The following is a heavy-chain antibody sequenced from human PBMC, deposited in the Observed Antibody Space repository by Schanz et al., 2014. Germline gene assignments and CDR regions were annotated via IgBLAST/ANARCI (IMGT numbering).Heavy chain of an antibody. CDR2: INPSVGNT. J-gene: IGHJ4*02. D-gene: IGHD6-19*01. Sequence: QGQLVQSGAEVKKPGASVKVSCEASGYTFTSYYIHWFRQAPGQGLEWMGLINPSVGNTNYAQKFRGRVTMTRDTSTSTVYMELSSLRSEDTAVYYCAASSGWHPSTDYWGQGTLVTVSS. V-gene: IGHV1-46*01. CDR1: GYTFTSYY. CDR3: AASSGWHPSTDY.